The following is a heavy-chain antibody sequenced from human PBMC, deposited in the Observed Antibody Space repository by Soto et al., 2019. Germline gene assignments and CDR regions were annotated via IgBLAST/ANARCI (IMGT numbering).Heavy chain of an antibody. CDR3: ATRDNSRFY. CDR1: GVSISSHDW. J-gene: IGHJ4*02. D-gene: IGHD6-13*01. V-gene: IGHV4-4*02. CDR2: SHQSGNT. Sequence: QVQLQESGPGLVKPSGTLSLTCAVSGVSISSHDWWTWVRQPPGKGLEWIGESHQSGNTHYNSSLESRVTISVDKSKNQFSLKLSSVTVADTAVYYCATRDNSRFYWGQGTLVTVSS.